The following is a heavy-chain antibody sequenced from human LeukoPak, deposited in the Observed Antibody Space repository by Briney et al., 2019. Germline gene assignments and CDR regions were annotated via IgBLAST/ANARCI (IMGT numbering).Heavy chain of an antibody. D-gene: IGHD3-22*01. CDR2: FSASGNS. CDR1: GDSISSDDYY. Sequence: SETLSLTCTVSGDSISSDDYYWSWIRQPAGKGLEWIGRFSASGNSNYNPSLKSRLTISVDTSKNQFSLKLTSVTAADTAVYYCARDQSAWFNWFDPWGQGTLVTVSS. CDR3: ARDQSAWFNWFDP. V-gene: IGHV4-61*02. J-gene: IGHJ5*02.